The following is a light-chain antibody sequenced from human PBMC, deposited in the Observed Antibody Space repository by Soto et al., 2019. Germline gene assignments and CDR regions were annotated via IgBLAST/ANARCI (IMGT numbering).Light chain of an antibody. J-gene: IGKJ4*01. CDR2: DGS. Sequence: EIVLTQPPATLSLSPGERATLSCRASQSISSNLAWYQQKPGQAPRLLIYDGSTRATGIPARFSGSGSGTDFTLTISSLQSEDFAVYYCQQYNKWPRTFGGGTKVDIK. V-gene: IGKV3-15*01. CDR3: QQYNKWPRT. CDR1: QSISSN.